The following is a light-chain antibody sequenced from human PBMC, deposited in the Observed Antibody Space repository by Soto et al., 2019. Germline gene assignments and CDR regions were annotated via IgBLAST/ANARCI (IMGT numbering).Light chain of an antibody. CDR1: QSVNSN. Sequence: EFVLTQSPGTLSLSPGERATLSCRASQSVNSNLAWYQQKPGQAPRLLIYGSFSRATGIPDRFSGSGSGTDFTLTISRLEPEDFAVYYCQQYGSLITFGQGTRLEIK. V-gene: IGKV3-20*01. CDR2: GSF. J-gene: IGKJ5*01. CDR3: QQYGSLIT.